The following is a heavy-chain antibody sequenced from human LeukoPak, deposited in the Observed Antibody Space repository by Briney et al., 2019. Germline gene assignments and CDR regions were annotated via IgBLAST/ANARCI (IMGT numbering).Heavy chain of an antibody. CDR1: GYTFTTYY. Sequence: ASVKVSCKASGYTFTTYYMHWVRQAPGQGLEWMGTINPSGGSTTYAQKFQGRVTMTRDTSTSTFYMELNSLRSEDSAVYYCARDFDYFGSGCYEDYWGQGTLVTVSS. D-gene: IGHD3-10*01. V-gene: IGHV1-46*01. CDR3: ARDFDYFGSGCYEDY. J-gene: IGHJ4*02. CDR2: INPSGGST.